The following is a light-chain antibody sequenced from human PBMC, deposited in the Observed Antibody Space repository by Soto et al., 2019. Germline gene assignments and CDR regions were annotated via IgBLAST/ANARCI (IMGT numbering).Light chain of an antibody. Sequence: DILLTQSPYTVSVSLGDRATLSCRASQSLSSSLAWYQQKPGQAPRLLIYAASTRATGIPARFSGSGSGTDFTLTISGLQSEDFAAYYCQQYNNWPQTFGQGTKVDIK. V-gene: IGKV3-15*01. J-gene: IGKJ1*01. CDR3: QQYNNWPQT. CDR1: QSLSSS. CDR2: AAS.